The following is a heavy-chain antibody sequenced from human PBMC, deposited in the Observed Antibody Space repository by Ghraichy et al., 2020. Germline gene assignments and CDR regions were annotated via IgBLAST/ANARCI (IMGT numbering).Heavy chain of an antibody. J-gene: IGHJ4*02. CDR2: IYWNDDK. Sequence: SGPTLVKPTQTLTLTCTFSGFSLSTSGVGVGWIRQPPGKALEWLALIYWNDDKRYSPCLKSRLTITKDTSKNQVVLTMTNMDPVDTGTYYCAHARAAAGIRMLDYWGQGTLVTVSS. V-gene: IGHV2-5*01. CDR3: AHARAAAGIRMLDY. D-gene: IGHD6-13*01. CDR1: GFSLSTSGVG.